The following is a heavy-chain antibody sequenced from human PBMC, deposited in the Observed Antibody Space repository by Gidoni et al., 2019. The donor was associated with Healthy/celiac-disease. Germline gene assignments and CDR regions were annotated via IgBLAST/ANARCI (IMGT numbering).Heavy chain of an antibody. CDR2: INPSGGST. J-gene: IGHJ4*02. CDR3: ARDLRDIVVVVAATGGYFDY. CDR1: GYTFTSYY. D-gene: IGHD2-15*01. V-gene: IGHV1-46*01. Sequence: QVQLVQSGAEVKKPGASVKVSCKASGYTFTSYYMHWVRQAPGQGLEWMGIINPSGGSTSYAQKFQGRVTMTRDTSTSTVYMELSSLRSEDTAVYYCARDLRDIVVVVAATGGYFDYWGQGTLVTVSS.